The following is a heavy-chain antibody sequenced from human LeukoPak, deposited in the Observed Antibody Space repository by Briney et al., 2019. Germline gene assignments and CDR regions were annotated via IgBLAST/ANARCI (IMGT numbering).Heavy chain of an antibody. Sequence: ASVKVSCKASGGTFSSYAISWVRQAPGQGLEWMGWISAYNGNTNYAQKLQGRVTMTTDTSTSTAYMELRSLRSDDTAVYYCARDEGYYDSSGYFPPNNWFDPWGQGTLVTVSS. J-gene: IGHJ5*02. CDR1: GGTFSSYA. CDR2: ISAYNGNT. D-gene: IGHD3-22*01. V-gene: IGHV1-18*01. CDR3: ARDEGYYDSSGYFPPNNWFDP.